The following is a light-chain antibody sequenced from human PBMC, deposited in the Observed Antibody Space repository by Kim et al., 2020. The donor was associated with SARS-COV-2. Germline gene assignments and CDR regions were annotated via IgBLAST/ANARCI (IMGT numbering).Light chain of an antibody. J-gene: IGLJ2*01. Sequence: VALGQTVGTTRQGDSLRSYYATGYQQKPGQAPILVIYGKNNRPSGIPDRFSGSSSGNTASLTITGTQAGDEADYYCNSRDSNDNVVFGGGTQLTVL. CDR1: SLRSYY. CDR2: GKN. V-gene: IGLV3-19*01. CDR3: NSRDSNDNVV.